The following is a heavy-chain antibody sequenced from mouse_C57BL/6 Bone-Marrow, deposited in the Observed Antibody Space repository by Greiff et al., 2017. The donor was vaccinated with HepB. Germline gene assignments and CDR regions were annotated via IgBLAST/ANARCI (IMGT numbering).Heavy chain of an antibody. D-gene: IGHD1-1*01. CDR2: IYPRSGNT. V-gene: IGHV1-81*01. CDR1: GYTFTSYG. CDR3: ARRDGPCAMDY. J-gene: IGHJ4*01. Sequence: VQLQQSGAELARPGASVKLSCKASGYTFTSYGIRWVKQRPGQGLEWIGEIYPRSGNTYYNEKFKGKATLAADKSSSTAYMELRSLTSEDSAVYFCARRDGPCAMDYGGRGTSVTVSS.